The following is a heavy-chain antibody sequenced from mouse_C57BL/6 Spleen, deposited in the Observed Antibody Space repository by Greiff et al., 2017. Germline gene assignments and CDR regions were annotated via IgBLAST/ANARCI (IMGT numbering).Heavy chain of an antibody. V-gene: IGHV1-66*01. D-gene: IGHD1-1*01. J-gene: IGHJ4*01. CDR2: IYPGSGNT. CDR1: GYSFTSYY. CDR3: AGGGSSYDCAMDY. Sequence: QVQLQQSGPELVKPGASVKISCKASGYSFTSYYIHWVKQRPGQGLEWIGWIYPGSGNTKYNEKFKGKGTMTADTSSSTAYLQLSSLTSEDYAVYYCAGGGSSYDCAMDYWGQGTSVTVSS.